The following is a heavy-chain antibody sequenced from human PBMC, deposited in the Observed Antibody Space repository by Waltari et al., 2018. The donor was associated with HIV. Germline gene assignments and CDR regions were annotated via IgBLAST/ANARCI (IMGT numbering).Heavy chain of an antibody. V-gene: IGHV1-8*01. CDR1: GYTFTSYD. CDR2: MNPDSGNT. Sequence: QVQLVQSGAEVKKPGASVKVSCKAFGYTFTSYDINCVRQATGQGLEWMGWMNPDSGNTGYAKEFQGRVTMTRKTSITTAYMELSGLRSEDTAVYYCARRASSWYENRENYFYGMDVWGQGTTVTVSS. J-gene: IGHJ6*02. CDR3: ARRASSWYENRENYFYGMDV. D-gene: IGHD6-13*01.